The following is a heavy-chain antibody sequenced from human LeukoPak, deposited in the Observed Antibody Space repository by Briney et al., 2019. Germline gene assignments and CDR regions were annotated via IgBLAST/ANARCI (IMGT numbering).Heavy chain of an antibody. J-gene: IGHJ4*02. V-gene: IGHV3-15*01. CDR2: IKSNTDGGTT. D-gene: IGHD2-2*02. CDR1: GFTFSDAW. CDR3: TTQLLYEHNFDY. Sequence: GGSLRLSCAASGFTFSDAWMSGVRQTPGKGLEWVGRIKSNTDGGTTDFAAPVKGRFTISRDDSENALYLQMNSLKTEDTAVYYCTTQLLYEHNFDYWGQGTLVTVSS.